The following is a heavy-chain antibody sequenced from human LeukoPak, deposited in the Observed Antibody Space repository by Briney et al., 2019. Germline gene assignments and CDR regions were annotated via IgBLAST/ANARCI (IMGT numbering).Heavy chain of an antibody. CDR2: ISYDGSNK. Sequence: GGSLRLSCAASGFTFSSYGMHWVRQAPGKGLEWVAVISYDGSNKYYADSVKGRFTISRDNAKNSLYLQMNSLRAEDTAFYYCAREGRSSPPRTQGEDYYYYMDVWGKGTTVTVSS. J-gene: IGHJ6*03. CDR1: GFTFSSYG. V-gene: IGHV3-30*03. CDR3: AREGRSSPPRTQGEDYYYYMDV. D-gene: IGHD6-6*01.